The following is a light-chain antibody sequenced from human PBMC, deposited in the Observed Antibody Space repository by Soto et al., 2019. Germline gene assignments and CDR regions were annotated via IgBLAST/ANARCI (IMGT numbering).Light chain of an antibody. CDR1: QTITTY. J-gene: IGKJ5*01. CDR3: QQRSNWPAN. CDR2: GAS. V-gene: IGKV3-11*01. Sequence: EVALTQSPGTLSLSPGGRATLSCRASQTITTYLAWYQQKPGQPPRLLIYGASNRATGIPARFSGSGSGTDFTLTISNLEPEDFAVYYCQQRSNWPANFGQGTRLEIK.